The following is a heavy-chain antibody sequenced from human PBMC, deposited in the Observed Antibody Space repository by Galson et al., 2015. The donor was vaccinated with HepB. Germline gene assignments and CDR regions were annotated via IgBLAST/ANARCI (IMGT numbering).Heavy chain of an antibody. CDR3: VGVFFGSERYSAYWYFDL. J-gene: IGHJ2*01. V-gene: IGHV3-48*02. Sequence: PRLSCAASGFTFSAYTMNWVRRAPGKGLESIAYISTNGATIYYADSVKGRFTVSRDNARNSLYLQMNSLRDQDTAVYSCVGVFFGSERYSAYWYFDLWGRGTLVTVSS. D-gene: IGHD3-10*01. CDR1: GFTFSAYT. CDR2: ISTNGATI.